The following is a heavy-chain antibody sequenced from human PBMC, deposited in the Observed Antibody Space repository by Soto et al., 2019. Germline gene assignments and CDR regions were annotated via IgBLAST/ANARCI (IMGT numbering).Heavy chain of an antibody. CDR1: GASISGFY. Sequence: PSETVSLTCTVSGASISGFYWSWIRNSAGKGLEWIGRIYATGTTDYNPSLKSRVMMSVDTSKKQFSLKLRSVTAADTAVYYCVRDGTKTLRDWFDPWGQGISVTVSS. CDR3: VRDGTKTLRDWFDP. V-gene: IGHV4-4*07. D-gene: IGHD1-1*01. J-gene: IGHJ5*02. CDR2: IYATGTT.